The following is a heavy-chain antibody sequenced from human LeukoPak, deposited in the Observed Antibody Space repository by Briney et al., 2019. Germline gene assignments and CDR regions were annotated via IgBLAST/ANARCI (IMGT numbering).Heavy chain of an antibody. V-gene: IGHV3-30*18. CDR2: ISYDGSNK. CDR1: GFAFSSYG. D-gene: IGHD3-22*01. CDR3: AKDRPNYYDSSGLDY. Sequence: GGSLRLSCAASGFAFSSYGMHWVRQAPGKGLEWVAVISYDGSNKYYADSVKGRFTISRDNSKNTLYLQMKSLRAEDTAVYYCAKDRPNYYDSSGLDYWGQGTLVTVSS. J-gene: IGHJ4*02.